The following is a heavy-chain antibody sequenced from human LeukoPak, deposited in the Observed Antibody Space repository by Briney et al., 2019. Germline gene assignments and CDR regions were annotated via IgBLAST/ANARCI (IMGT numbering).Heavy chain of an antibody. V-gene: IGHV1-46*01. CDR3: ARETYYYDSSGYYFWYFDL. CDR2: INPSGGST. D-gene: IGHD3-22*01. J-gene: IGHJ2*01. Sequence: GASVKVSCKASGYTFTSYYMHWVRQAPGQGLEWMGIINPSGGSTSYAQKFQGRVTMTRDTSTSTVYMELSSLRSEDTAVYYCARETYYYDSSGYYFWYFDLWGRGTLVTVSS. CDR1: GYTFTSYY.